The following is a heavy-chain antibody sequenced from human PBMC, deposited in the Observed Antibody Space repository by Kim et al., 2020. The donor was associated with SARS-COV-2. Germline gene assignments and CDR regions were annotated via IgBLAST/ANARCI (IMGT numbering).Heavy chain of an antibody. CDR2: INHSGGT. CDR3: ARGRAGVVPAPVLGLGPYYDYYVMDV. V-gene: IGHV4-34*01. D-gene: IGHD2-2*02. J-gene: IGHJ6*02. Sequence: SETLSLTCAVYGGSFSDYKWSWIRRPPGKGLEWIGEINHSGGTNLSPSLKSRLTISVDTSKSQFSLRLKSMTAADTAVYYCARGRAGVVPAPVLGLGPYYDYYVMDVWGRGNPVAVSS. CDR1: GGSFSDYK.